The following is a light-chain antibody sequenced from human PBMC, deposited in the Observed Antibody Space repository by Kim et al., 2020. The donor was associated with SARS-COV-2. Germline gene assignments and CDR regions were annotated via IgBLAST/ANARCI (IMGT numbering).Light chain of an antibody. CDR1: NIGSKS. Sequence: PGETARMTCGGTNIGSKSVHWYQQRPGRAPVLVIYYDRDRPSGIPERFSGSNSGNTATLTISGVEAGDEADYYCQVWDTNTDHHVFGSGTKVTVL. J-gene: IGLJ1*01. V-gene: IGLV3-21*01. CDR3: QVWDTNTDHHV. CDR2: YDR.